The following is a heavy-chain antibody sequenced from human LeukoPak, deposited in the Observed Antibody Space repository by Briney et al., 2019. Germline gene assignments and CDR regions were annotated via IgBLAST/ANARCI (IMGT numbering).Heavy chain of an antibody. V-gene: IGHV1-18*01. CDR1: GYTFTCYG. Sequence: ASVKVSCQASGYTFTCYGISWVRQAPGQGLEWMGWISAYNGNTNYAQKHQGRVTMTTGTSTSTAYMELRSLRSDDTAVYYCARAPGRTAVAGTRYFDCWGQGTLVTVSS. D-gene: IGHD6-19*01. J-gene: IGHJ4*02. CDR3: ARAPGRTAVAGTRYFDC. CDR2: ISAYNGNT.